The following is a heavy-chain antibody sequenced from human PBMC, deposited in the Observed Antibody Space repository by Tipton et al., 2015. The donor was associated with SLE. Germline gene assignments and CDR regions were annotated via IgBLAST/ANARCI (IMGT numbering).Heavy chain of an antibody. Sequence: TLSLTCSVPGASINSSNYYWVWIRQLPGKGLEWIGGVFYTGNTFYNPSLKSRVTISVDTSKNQFSLRLSSVTAADTAVYYCARIQYVFAGMDVWGKGTTVTVSS. CDR1: GASINSSNYY. CDR2: VFYTGNT. V-gene: IGHV4-39*07. D-gene: IGHD3-10*02. J-gene: IGHJ6*04. CDR3: ARIQYVFAGMDV.